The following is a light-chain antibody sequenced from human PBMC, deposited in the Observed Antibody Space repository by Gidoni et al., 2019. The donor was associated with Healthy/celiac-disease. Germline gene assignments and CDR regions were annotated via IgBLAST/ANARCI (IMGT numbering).Light chain of an antibody. CDR2: QDS. CDR3: QAWDSSTNV. CDR1: TLGDKY. J-gene: IGLJ1*01. V-gene: IGLV3-1*01. Sequence: SYELTQPPSVSVSPGQTASITCSGDTLGDKYACWYQQKPGQSPVLVIYQDSKRPSGIPERFSGSNSGNTATLTISGTQAMDEADYYCQAWDSSTNVFGTGTKVTVL.